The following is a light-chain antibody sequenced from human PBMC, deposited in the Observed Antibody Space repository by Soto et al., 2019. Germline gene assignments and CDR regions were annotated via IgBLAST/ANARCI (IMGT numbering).Light chain of an antibody. Sequence: EIVLTQSPATLSLSPGERATLSCRAGQSVSTYLAWYQQKPGQAPRLLIYDASNRATGIPARFSGSGAGTDFTLTISSLEPEVVAVYYCQQRGNLPTFCYGTKLEIK. CDR1: QSVSTY. J-gene: IGKJ2*01. CDR3: QQRGNLPT. CDR2: DAS. V-gene: IGKV3-11*01.